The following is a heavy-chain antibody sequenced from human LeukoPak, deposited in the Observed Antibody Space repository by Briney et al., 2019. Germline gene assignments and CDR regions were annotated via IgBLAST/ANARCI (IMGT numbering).Heavy chain of an antibody. V-gene: IGHV3-23*01. J-gene: IGHJ4*02. CDR3: AKERIDDYGGNLAY. Sequence: GGSLRLSCGASGFTFSSYAMSWVRQAPRKGLEWVSAISGSGGSTYYADSVKGRFTISRDNSKNTLYLQMNSLRAEDTAVYYCAKERIDDYGGNLAYWGQGTLVTVSS. D-gene: IGHD4-17*01. CDR2: ISGSGGST. CDR1: GFTFSSYA.